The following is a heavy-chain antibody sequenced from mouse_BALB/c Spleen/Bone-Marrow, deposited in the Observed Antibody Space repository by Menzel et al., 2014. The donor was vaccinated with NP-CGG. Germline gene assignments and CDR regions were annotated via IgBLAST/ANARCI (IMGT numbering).Heavy chain of an antibody. D-gene: IGHD1-1*01. CDR1: GYTFTDYW. CDR2: IYPSDSHT. J-gene: IGHJ3*01. CDR3: TRYDYGFAY. Sequence: QVQLQQSGAELVRPGASVKLSCKASGYTFTDYWINWVKQRPGQGLEWIGNIYPSDSHTQYSHNFKDKATLTVDTSSSTAHMQLSSPTSEDSAGDYCTRYDYGFAYWGQGTLVTVSA. V-gene: IGHV1-69*02.